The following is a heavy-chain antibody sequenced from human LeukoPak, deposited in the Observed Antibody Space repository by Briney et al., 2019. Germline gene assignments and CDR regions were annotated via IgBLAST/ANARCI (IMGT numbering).Heavy chain of an antibody. CDR1: GFTFSSYA. CDR3: GRGLDTAYRQVKS. J-gene: IGHJ5*02. D-gene: IGHD3-16*01. V-gene: IGHV3-30-3*01. CDR2: ISYDGSNK. Sequence: GRSLRLSCEASGFTFSSYAMHWVRQAPGKGLEWVAVISYDGSNKYYADSVKGRFTISRDNSKNTPYLQMNSLRAEDTAVYYCGRGLDTAYRQVKSWGQGTLVTVSS.